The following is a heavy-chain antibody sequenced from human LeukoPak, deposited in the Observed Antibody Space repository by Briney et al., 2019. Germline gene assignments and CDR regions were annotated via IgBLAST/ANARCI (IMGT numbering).Heavy chain of an antibody. CDR2: IYSSGIT. CDR3: ARMYSSSWYFGYYYYYMDV. D-gene: IGHD6-13*01. J-gene: IGHJ6*03. Sequence: PSETLSLTCSVSGGSLSSGSYYWSWLRRPAGTGLEWIGLIYSSGITYSNPSLKSRVTISVDTSKNQFSLKLTSVTATDTAVYYCARMYSSSWYFGYYYYYMDVWGKGTTVTVSS. CDR1: GGSLSSGSYY. V-gene: IGHV4-61*02.